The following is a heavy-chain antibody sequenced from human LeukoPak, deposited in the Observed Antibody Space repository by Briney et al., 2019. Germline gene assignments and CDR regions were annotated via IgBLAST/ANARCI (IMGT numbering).Heavy chain of an antibody. CDR3: ARELVDGGNDRGAFHM. J-gene: IGHJ3*02. Sequence: GASVKVSCKASGYTFSGSGIIWVRQAPGQGLEWMGWISPYNGNTNYAQKFQDRVTMTTDTSTTSAYMELRSLRSDDTAMYYCARELVDGGNDRGAFHMWGQGTVVTVSS. D-gene: IGHD5-12*01. CDR2: ISPYNGNT. V-gene: IGHV1-18*01. CDR1: GYTFSGSG.